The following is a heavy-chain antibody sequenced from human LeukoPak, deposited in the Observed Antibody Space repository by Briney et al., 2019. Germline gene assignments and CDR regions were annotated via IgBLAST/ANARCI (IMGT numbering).Heavy chain of an antibody. CDR1: GGSFSGYY. J-gene: IGHJ4*02. CDR2: INHSGST. CDR3: ASYPGGY. V-gene: IGHV4-34*01. Sequence: PSETLSLTCAVYGGSFSGYYWSWIRQLPGKGLEWIGEINHSGSTNYNPSLKSRVTISVDTSKNQFSLKLSSVTAADTAVYYCASYPGGYWGQGTLVTVSS.